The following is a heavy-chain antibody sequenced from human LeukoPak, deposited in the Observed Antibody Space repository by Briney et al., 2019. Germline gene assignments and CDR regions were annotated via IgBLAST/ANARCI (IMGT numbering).Heavy chain of an antibody. CDR2: IYHSGST. CDR3: ASGYCSSTSCYPEVFDP. J-gene: IGHJ5*02. CDR1: GGFITSSNW. Sequence: SETLSLTCAVTGGFITSSNWWSWVRQPPGKGLEWIGEIYHSGSTNYNPSLKSRVAISVDKSKNQFSLKLSSVTAADTAVYYCASGYCSSTSCYPEVFDPWGQGTLVTVSS. D-gene: IGHD2-2*01. V-gene: IGHV4-4*02.